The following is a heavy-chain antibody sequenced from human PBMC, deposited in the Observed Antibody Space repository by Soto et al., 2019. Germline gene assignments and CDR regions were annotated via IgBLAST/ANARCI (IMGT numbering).Heavy chain of an antibody. J-gene: IGHJ3*01. CDR3: ARGRGPFLVRYFDWPDAFDF. CDR1: GGSISSGGYS. CDR2: IYHSGST. V-gene: IGHV4-30-2*01. Sequence: PSETLSLTCAVSGGSISSGGYSWSWIRQPPGKGLEWIGYIYHSGSTYYNPSLKSRVTISVDTSKNQFSLKLSSVTAADTAVYYCARGRGPFLVRYFDWPDAFDFWGQGTMVTVSS. D-gene: IGHD3-9*01.